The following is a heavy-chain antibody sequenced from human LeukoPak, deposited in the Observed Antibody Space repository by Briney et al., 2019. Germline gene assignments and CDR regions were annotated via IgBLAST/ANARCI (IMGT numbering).Heavy chain of an antibody. V-gene: IGHV1-2*02. CDR1: GYTFTGYY. J-gene: IGHJ4*02. CDR3: ARGYGDYPPTFDY. D-gene: IGHD4-17*01. CDR2: INPNSGGT. Sequence: ASVKVSCKASGYTFTGYYMHWVRQAPGQGLEWMGWINPNSGGTNYAQKFQGRVTMTRDTSISTAYMELSRLRSDDTAVYYCARGYGDYPPTFDYWGQGTLVTVSP.